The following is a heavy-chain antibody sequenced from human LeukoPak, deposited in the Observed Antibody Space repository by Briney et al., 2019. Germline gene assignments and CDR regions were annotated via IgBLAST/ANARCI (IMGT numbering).Heavy chain of an antibody. V-gene: IGHV1-8*02. CDR1: GGTFSSYA. Sequence: ASVKVSCKASGGTFSSYAISWVRQAPGQGLEWMGWMNPKSGDTGYEQKFQGRITITRDSSISTAYMELSSLRSEDTALYYCARGRYMDVWGKGTTVTVSS. CDR2: MNPKSGDT. CDR3: ARGRYMDV. J-gene: IGHJ6*03.